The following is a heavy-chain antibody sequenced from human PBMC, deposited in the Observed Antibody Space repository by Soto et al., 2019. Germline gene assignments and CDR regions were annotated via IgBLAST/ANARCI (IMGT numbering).Heavy chain of an antibody. CDR1: GYSFNIYW. CDR2: IDPSDSYT. CDR3: TRRATNSNLYGMDV. Sequence: GESLKISCKGSGYSFNIYWISWVRQMPGKGLEWMGKIDPSDSYTNYSPSFQGHVTISADKSISTAYLQWSSLKASDTAMYYCTRRATNSNLYGMDVWGQGTTVTVSS. D-gene: IGHD1-26*01. J-gene: IGHJ6*02. V-gene: IGHV5-10-1*01.